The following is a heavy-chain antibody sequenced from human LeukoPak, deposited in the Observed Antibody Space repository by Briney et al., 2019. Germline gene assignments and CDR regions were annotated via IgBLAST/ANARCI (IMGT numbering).Heavy chain of an antibody. CDR1: GFTFSSYW. J-gene: IGHJ6*02. Sequence: GGSLRLSCAASGFTFSSYWMHWVRQAPGKGLVWVSRINSDGSSRRYADSVKGRFTISRDNAKNTLYLQMNSLRVEDMAVYYCAREGCGGDCYSYYYYGMDVWGQGTTVTVSS. CDR3: AREGCGGDCYSYYYYGMDV. D-gene: IGHD2-21*02. CDR2: INSDGSSR. V-gene: IGHV3-74*01.